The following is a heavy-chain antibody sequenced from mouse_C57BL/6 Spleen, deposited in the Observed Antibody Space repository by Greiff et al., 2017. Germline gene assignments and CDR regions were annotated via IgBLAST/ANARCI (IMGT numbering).Heavy chain of an antibody. D-gene: IGHD4-1*01. CDR2: IHPNSGST. V-gene: IGHV1-64*01. CDR1: GYTFTSYW. J-gene: IGHJ4*01. Sequence: QVQLKQPGAELVKPGASVKLSCKASGYTFTSYWMHWVKQRPGQGLEWIGMIHPNSGSTNYNEKFKSKATLTVGKSSSTAYMQLSSLTSEDSAVYYCARPGWDDAIDYWGQGTSVTVSS. CDR3: ARPGWDDAIDY.